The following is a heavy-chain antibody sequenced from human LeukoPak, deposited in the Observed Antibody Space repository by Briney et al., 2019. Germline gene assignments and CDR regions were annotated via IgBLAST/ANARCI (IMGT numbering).Heavy chain of an antibody. V-gene: IGHV4-39*01. D-gene: IGHD3-10*01. J-gene: IGHJ4*02. CDR2: IYYSGST. CDR1: GDSISTNSYY. CDR3: ARGHTRISMIRGSRSSYYFDY. Sequence: SETLSLTCTVSGDSISTNSYYWAWIRQPPGKGLKWIGSIYYSGSTYYNPSLKSRVTISVDTSKNQFSLKLSSVTAADTAVYYCARGHTRISMIRGSRSSYYFDYWGQGTLVTVSS.